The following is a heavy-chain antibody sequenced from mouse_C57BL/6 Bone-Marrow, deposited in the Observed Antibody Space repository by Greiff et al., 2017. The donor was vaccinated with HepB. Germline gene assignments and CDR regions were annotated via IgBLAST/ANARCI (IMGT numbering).Heavy chain of an antibody. CDR1: GYTFTSYW. J-gene: IGHJ3*01. CDR2: IDPSDSET. V-gene: IGHV1-52*01. D-gene: IGHD2-10*01. CDR3: ARSYYGNPFAY. Sequence: QVQLKQPGAELVRPGSSVKLSCKASGYTFTSYWMHWVKQRPIQGLEWIGNIDPSDSETHYNQKFKDKATLTVDKSSSTAYMQLSSLTSEDSAVYYCARSYYGNPFAYWGQGTLVTVSA.